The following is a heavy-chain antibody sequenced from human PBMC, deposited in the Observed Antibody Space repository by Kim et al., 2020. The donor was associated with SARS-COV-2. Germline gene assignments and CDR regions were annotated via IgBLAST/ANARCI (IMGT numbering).Heavy chain of an antibody. J-gene: IGHJ6*02. CDR3: ARDEGYCSGGSCSYYYYGMDV. Sequence: ASVKVSCKASGYTFTSYGISWVRQAPGQGLEWMGWISAYNGNTNYAQKLQGRVTMTTDTSTSTAYMELRSLRSDDTAVYYCARDEGYCSGGSCSYYYYGMDVWGQGTTVTVSS. D-gene: IGHD2-15*01. V-gene: IGHV1-18*01. CDR1: GYTFTSYG. CDR2: ISAYNGNT.